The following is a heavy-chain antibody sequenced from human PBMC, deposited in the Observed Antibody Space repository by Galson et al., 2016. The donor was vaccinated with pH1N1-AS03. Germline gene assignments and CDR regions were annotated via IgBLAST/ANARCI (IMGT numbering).Heavy chain of an antibody. D-gene: IGHD3-10*01. V-gene: IGHV4-4*07. Sequence: SETLSLTCSVSGGSISGNFWTWIRQPAGKGLEWIGRMDPTGRRNYKSSLESRVSMSVDTSKNEISLRLTSVTAADTAVYYCTRESSGLGRGLDYWGQGTLVTVSS. CDR2: MDPTGRR. CDR3: TRESSGLGRGLDY. CDR1: GGSISGNF. J-gene: IGHJ4*02.